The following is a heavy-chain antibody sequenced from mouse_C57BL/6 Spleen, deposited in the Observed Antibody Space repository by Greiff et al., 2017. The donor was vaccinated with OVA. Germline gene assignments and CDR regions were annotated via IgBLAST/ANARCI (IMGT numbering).Heavy chain of an antibody. V-gene: IGHV1-47*01. J-gene: IGHJ3*01. CDR3: ARRDDSNYVGFAY. CDR1: GYTFTTYP. Sequence: QVQLKQSGAELVKPGASVKMSCKASGYTFTTYPIEWMKQNHGQSLEWIGNFHPYNDDTKYNEKFKGKATLTVEKSSSTVYLELSRLTSDDSAVYYCARRDDSNYVGFAYWGQGTLVTVSA. CDR2: FHPYNDDT. D-gene: IGHD2-5*01.